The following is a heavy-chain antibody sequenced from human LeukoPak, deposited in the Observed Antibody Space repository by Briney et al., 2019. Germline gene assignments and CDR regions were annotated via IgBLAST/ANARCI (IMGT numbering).Heavy chain of an antibody. D-gene: IGHD5-24*01. CDR3: ARLERWLQLNFDY. Sequence: SETLSLTCTVSGGSVSSGSYYWSWIRQPPGKGLEWIGYIYYSGSTNYNPSLKSRATISVDTSKNQFSLKLSSVTAADTAVYYCARLERWLQLNFDYWGQGTLVTVSS. J-gene: IGHJ4*02. CDR1: GGSVSSGSYY. CDR2: IYYSGST. V-gene: IGHV4-61*01.